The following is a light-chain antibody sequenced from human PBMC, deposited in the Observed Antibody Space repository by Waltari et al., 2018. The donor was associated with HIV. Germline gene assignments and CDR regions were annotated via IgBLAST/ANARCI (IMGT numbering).Light chain of an antibody. V-gene: IGLV1-51*01. CDR1: SPNIEKNY. CDR3: GTWDTSLSVGV. CDR2: DND. Sequence: QSVLTQPPSLSAAPGQRVTISCSGSSPNIEKNYVSWYHQLPGTAYKLLIYDNDKRPTGITDRFSGSQSGTSATLGITGLQTGDEADYYCGTWDTSLSVGVFGGGTKLTVL. J-gene: IGLJ3*02.